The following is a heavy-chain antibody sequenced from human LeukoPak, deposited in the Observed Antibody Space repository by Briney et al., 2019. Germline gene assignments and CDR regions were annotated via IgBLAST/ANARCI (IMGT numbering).Heavy chain of an antibody. CDR2: IYTSGST. D-gene: IGHD3-22*01. CDR3: ARDPDSSGYH. V-gene: IGHV4-4*07. CDR1: GGSISSYY. J-gene: IGHJ5*02. Sequence: SETLSLTCTVFGGSISSYYWSWIRQPAGKGLEWIGRIYTSGSTYYNPSLKSRVTISVDTSKNQFSLKLSSVTAADTAVYYCARDPDSSGYHWGQGTLVTVSS.